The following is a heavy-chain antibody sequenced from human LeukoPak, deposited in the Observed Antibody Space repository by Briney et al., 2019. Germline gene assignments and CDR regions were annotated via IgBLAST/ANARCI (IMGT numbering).Heavy chain of an antibody. V-gene: IGHV4-4*02. CDR1: GGSVTSTNW. J-gene: IGHJ4*02. Sequence: SETLSLTCGVSGGSVTSTNWWTWVRQPPGKGLEWIGEVHFDGRTNYNPSLKSRLTMSVDLSENHISLKLTSVTAADTAVYYCAREGGFYRPLDYSGQGTLVTVSS. D-gene: IGHD3-3*01. CDR2: VHFDGRT. CDR3: AREGGFYRPLDY.